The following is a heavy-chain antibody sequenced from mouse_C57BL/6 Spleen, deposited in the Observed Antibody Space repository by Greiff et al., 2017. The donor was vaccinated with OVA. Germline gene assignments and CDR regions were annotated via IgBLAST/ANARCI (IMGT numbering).Heavy chain of an antibody. J-gene: IGHJ4*01. Sequence: QVQLQQSGAELMKPGASVKLSCKATGYTFTGYWIEWVKQRPGHGLEWIGEILPGSGSTNYTEKFKGKATFTADTSSNTAYMQLSSLTTEDSAIYYCARPRGAMDYWGQGTSVTVSS. CDR2: ILPGSGST. V-gene: IGHV1-9*01. CDR1: GYTFTGYW. CDR3: ARPRGAMDY.